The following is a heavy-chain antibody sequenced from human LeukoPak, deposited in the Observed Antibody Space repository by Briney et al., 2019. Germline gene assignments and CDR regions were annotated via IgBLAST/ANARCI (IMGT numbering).Heavy chain of an antibody. V-gene: IGHV4-39*01. CDR2: INYSGST. CDR3: ARGYDY. D-gene: IGHD3-22*01. CDR1: GGSIIGSTSY. J-gene: IGHJ4*02. Sequence: SETLSLTCTASGGSIIGSTSYWGWIRQPPGKGLDWIGIINYSGSTYYNPSLRSRVTISVDTSKNQFSLKLNSVTASDTAVYYCARGYDYWGQGTLVTVSS.